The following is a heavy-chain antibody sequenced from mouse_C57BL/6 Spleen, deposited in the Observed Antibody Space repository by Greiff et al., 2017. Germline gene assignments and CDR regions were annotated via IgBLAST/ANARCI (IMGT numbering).Heavy chain of an antibody. V-gene: IGHV1-80*01. CDR3: GRGGGSGGYYFDD. CDR1: GYAFSSYW. Sequence: VQVVESGAELVKPGASVKISCKASGYAFSSYWMNWVKQRPGKGLEWIGQIYPGDGDTNYNGKFKGKATLTADKSSSTAYMQLSSLTSEDSAVYCCGRGGGSGGYYFDDWGQGTTLTVSS. CDR2: IYPGDGDT. D-gene: IGHD1-1*01. J-gene: IGHJ2*01.